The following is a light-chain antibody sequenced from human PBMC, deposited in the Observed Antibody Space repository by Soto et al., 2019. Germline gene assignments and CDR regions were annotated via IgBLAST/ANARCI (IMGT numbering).Light chain of an antibody. J-gene: IGLJ3*02. V-gene: IGLV8-61*01. CDR1: SGSVSTRNY. CDR2: NTN. CDR3: VLYVGSGLHWV. Sequence: QAVVTQEPSFSVSPGGTVTVTCGLTSGSVSTRNYPSWYQQIPGQAPRTLIYNTNTRSSGVPDRFSGSILGNKAALTITGAQAEDESDYYCVLYVGSGLHWVFGGGTQLTVL.